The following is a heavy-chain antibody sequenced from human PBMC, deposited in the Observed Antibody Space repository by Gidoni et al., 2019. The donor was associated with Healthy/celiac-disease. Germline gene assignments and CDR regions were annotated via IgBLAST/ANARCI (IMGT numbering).Heavy chain of an antibody. V-gene: IGHV3-23*04. J-gene: IGHJ3*02. CDR1: RFTSSSYG. D-gene: IGHD3-16*01. CDR3: AKDLGAWGVEAFDI. CDR2: ISGSGGST. Sequence: EVQLVESGGGLVQPGWSLRLSCADSRFTSSSYGMRWVRQAPGKGLEWVSAISGSGGSTYYGDYVKGRFTISRDNSKNELYVQMNSLRDEETDVYYCAKDLGAWGVEAFDIWGQGTMVTVSS.